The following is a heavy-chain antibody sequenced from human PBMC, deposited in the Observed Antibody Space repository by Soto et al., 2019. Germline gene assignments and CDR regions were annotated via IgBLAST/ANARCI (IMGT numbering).Heavy chain of an antibody. CDR3: ARQNYYSGMDV. J-gene: IGHJ6*02. CDR2: ISAYNGNT. CDR1: GYTFTNYF. Sequence: GASVKVSCKASGYTFTNYFITWVRQAPGQGLEWMGWISAYNGNTNYGQMLQGRVTMTTDTSTATAYMEMRSLRSDDTAVYYCARQNYYSGMDVWGQGTTVTVSS. V-gene: IGHV1-18*01.